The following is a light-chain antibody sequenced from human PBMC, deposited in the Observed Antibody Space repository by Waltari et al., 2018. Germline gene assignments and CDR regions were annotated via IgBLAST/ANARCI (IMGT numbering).Light chain of an antibody. CDR2: DTS. V-gene: IGLV7-46*01. J-gene: IGLJ2*01. CDR3: LLSYNAAGGV. Sequence: QAVVTQQLSQTVYPGGTVTLTCGPRTATVACILSPYWFQQKPGPAPRTLIYDTSNKRTWTHARFSGSLLGGKAALTLSGAQPEDEAEYYCLLSYNAAGGVFGGGTKLTVL. CDR1: TATVACILS.